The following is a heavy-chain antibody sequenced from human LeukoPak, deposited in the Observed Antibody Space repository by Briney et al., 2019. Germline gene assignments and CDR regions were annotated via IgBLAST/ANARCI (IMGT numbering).Heavy chain of an antibody. J-gene: IGHJ3*02. D-gene: IGHD2-15*01. V-gene: IGHV7-4-1*02. CDR1: GYTFTSYA. Sequence: ASVKVSCKASGYTFTSYAMNWVRQAPGQGREWMGWINTNTGNPTYAQGFTGRFVFSLDTSVSTAYLQISSLKAEDTAVYYCATHRWTHCSGGSCYSGDAFDIWGQGTMVTVSS. CDR3: ATHRWTHCSGGSCYSGDAFDI. CDR2: INTNTGNP.